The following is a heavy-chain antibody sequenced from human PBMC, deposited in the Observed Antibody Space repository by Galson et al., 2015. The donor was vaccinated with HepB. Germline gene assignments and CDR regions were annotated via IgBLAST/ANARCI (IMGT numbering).Heavy chain of an antibody. CDR2: ISSSSSYI. CDR3: ARVGGGSYKNDAFDI. D-gene: IGHD1-26*01. CDR1: GFAFSSYS. V-gene: IGHV3-21*01. J-gene: IGHJ3*02. Sequence: SLRLSCAASGFAFSSYSMNWVRQAPGKGLEWVSSISSSSSYIYYADSVKGRFTISRDNAKNSLYLQMNSLRAEDTAVYYCARVGGGSYKNDAFDIWGQGIMVTVSS.